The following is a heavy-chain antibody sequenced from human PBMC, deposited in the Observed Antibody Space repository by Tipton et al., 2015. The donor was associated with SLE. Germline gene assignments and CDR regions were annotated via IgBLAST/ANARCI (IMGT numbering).Heavy chain of an antibody. D-gene: IGHD6-6*01. CDR3: ARASSSSAFDI. CDR1: GGSFSGYY. Sequence: LRLSCTVSGGSFSGYYWSWIRQPPGKGLEWIGEINHSGSTNYNPSLKSRVTISVDTSKNQFSLKLSSVTAADTAVYYCARASSSSAFDIWGQGTMVTVSS. CDR2: INHSGST. V-gene: IGHV4-34*01. J-gene: IGHJ3*02.